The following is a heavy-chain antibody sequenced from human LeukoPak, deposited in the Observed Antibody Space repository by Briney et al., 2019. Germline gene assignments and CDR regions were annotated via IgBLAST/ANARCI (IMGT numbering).Heavy chain of an antibody. D-gene: IGHD3-22*01. V-gene: IGHV1-69*04. J-gene: IGHJ6*02. CDR2: IIPILGIA. CDR3: ARGLSSVGAYYYYGMDV. CDR1: GGTFSSYA. Sequence: SVKVSCKASGGTFSSYAISWVRQAPGQGLEWMGRIIPILGIANYAQKFQGRVTITADKSTSTAYMELSSLRSEDTAVYYCARGLSSVGAYYYYGMDVWGQGTTVTVSS.